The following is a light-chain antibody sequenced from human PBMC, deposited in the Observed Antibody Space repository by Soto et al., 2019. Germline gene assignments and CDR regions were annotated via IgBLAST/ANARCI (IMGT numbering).Light chain of an antibody. CDR2: KAS. CDR3: QQYDIFSLT. J-gene: IGKJ4*01. V-gene: IGKV1-5*03. Sequence: DIQMTQSPSTLSASVGDRVTITCRASQSISSWLAWYQQKPGKAPKRLIYKASTLESGSPSRFSGGGCGTEFTLTMRSLQPDDFVAYFCQQYDIFSLTFGGGTKVEV. CDR1: QSISSW.